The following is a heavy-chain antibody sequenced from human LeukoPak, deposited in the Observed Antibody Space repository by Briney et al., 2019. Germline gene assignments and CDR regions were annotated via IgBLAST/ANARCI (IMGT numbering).Heavy chain of an antibody. V-gene: IGHV1-8*02. J-gene: IGHJ4*02. Sequence: ASVKVSCKASGYTFTSYYMHWVRQAPGQGLEWMGYMNPDSGNTGYAQNFQGRVTMTVNTSITTAYMELSSLRSEDTAVYYCARELRRDKYWGQGTLVTVSS. D-gene: IGHD1-1*01. CDR1: GYTFTSYY. CDR3: ARELRRDKY. CDR2: MNPDSGNT.